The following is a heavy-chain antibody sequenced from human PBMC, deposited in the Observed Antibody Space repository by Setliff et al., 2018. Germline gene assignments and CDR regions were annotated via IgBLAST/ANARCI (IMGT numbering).Heavy chain of an antibody. CDR1: GDSISSSSYY. Sequence: PSETLSLTCTVSGDSISSSSYYWGWIRQPPGKGLEWIGSISNSGGTYYNPSLKSRVTISVDTSKNQFSLKLSSVTAADTAVYYCASHRQDVNYWGQGTLVTVSS. V-gene: IGHV4-39*01. J-gene: IGHJ4*02. CDR2: ISNSGGT. D-gene: IGHD3-16*01. CDR3: ASHRQDVNY.